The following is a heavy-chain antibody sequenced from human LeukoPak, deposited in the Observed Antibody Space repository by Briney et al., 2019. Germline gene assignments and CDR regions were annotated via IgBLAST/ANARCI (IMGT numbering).Heavy chain of an antibody. Sequence: PGGSLRLSCAASGFTFSSYAMHWVRQAPGKGLEWVAVISYDGSNKYYADSVKGRFTISRDNSKNTLYLQMNSLRAEDTAVYYCAKIELLPDYWGQGTLVTVSS. V-gene: IGHV3-30*04. J-gene: IGHJ4*02. D-gene: IGHD2-15*01. CDR2: ISYDGSNK. CDR3: AKIELLPDY. CDR1: GFTFSSYA.